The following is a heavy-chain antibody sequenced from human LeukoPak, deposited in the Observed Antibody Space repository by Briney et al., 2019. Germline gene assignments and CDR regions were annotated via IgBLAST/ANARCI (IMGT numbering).Heavy chain of an antibody. CDR3: ARLAYYYDSSGYQNWFDP. CDR2: IYYSGST. D-gene: IGHD3-22*01. J-gene: IGHJ5*02. CDR1: GGSISSGGYS. Sequence: SETLSLTCAVSGGSISSGGYSWSWIRQPPGKGLEWIGYIYYSGSTYYNPSLKSRVTISVDTSKNQFSLKLSSVTAADTAVYYCARLAYYYDSSGYQNWFDPWGQGTLVTVSS. V-gene: IGHV4-61*08.